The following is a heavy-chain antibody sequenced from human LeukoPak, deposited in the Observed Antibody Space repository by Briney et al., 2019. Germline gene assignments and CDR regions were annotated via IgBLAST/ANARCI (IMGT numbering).Heavy chain of an antibody. CDR1: GFTFSGST. CDR3: AKVPMTTVTTSPYFDL. J-gene: IGHJ2*01. V-gene: IGHV3-21*04. Sequence: GGSLRLSCAASGFTFSGSTMNWVRQAPGKGLEWVSFISTSSSYIYYADSVRGRFTISRDNAKNSLYLQMNSLRAEDTAVYYCAKVPMTTVTTSPYFDLWGRGTLVTVSS. D-gene: IGHD4-17*01. CDR2: ISTSSSYI.